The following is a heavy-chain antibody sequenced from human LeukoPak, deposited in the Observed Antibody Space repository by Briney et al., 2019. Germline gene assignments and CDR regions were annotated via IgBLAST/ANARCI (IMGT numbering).Heavy chain of an antibody. CDR1: AGSFSGYS. CDR2: INHSGST. V-gene: IGHV4-34*01. CDR3: ARDRGVNWFDP. D-gene: IGHD3-16*01. J-gene: IGHJ5*02. Sequence: PSETLSLTCAVYAGSFSGYSWSWIRQPPGKGLEWIGEINHSGSTNYNPSLKSRVTISVDTSKNQFSLKLSSVTAADTAVYYCARDRGVNWFDPWGQGTLVTVSS.